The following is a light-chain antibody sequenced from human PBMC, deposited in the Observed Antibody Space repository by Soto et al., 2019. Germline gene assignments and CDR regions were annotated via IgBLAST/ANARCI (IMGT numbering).Light chain of an antibody. J-gene: IGKJ4*01. CDR2: AAS. CDR1: QSISDW. CDR3: QQANSFPHT. Sequence: DIQMTQSPSTLSASVGDRVTITCRASQSISDWLAWYQQKPGKAPKLLIYAASSLQSGVPSRFSGSGSGTDFTLTISSLQPEDFATYYCQQANSFPHTFGGGTKVDIK. V-gene: IGKV1-12*01.